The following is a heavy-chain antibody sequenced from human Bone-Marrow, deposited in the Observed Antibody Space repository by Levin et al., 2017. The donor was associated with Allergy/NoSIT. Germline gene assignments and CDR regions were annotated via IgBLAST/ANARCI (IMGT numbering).Heavy chain of an antibody. J-gene: IGHJ6*02. CDR1: GILFSSYD. CDR3: ASWAMYHYDRSAFDYFYYAMDV. D-gene: IGHD3-22*01. Sequence: GGSLRLSCAASGILFSSYDMNWVRQAPGKGLEWVSSISAGGNYIYYADSVKGRFTISRDNAKNSLFLQMNSLRDEDTAVYYCASWAMYHYDRSAFDYFYYAMDVWGQGTTVTVSS. CDR2: ISAGGNYI. V-gene: IGHV3-21*01.